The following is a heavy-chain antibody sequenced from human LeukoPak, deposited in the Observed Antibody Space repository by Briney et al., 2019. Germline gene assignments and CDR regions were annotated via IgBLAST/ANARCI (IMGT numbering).Heavy chain of an antibody. CDR3: ARDSPPAYCTSGSCYFAQ. J-gene: IGHJ4*02. CDR2: IYTSGST. D-gene: IGHD2-8*01. Sequence: SQTLSLTCTVSGGSISSKSYYWSWIRQPAGKGLEWIGRIYTSGSTDYNPSLKSRVTISRDTSKNEFSLNLTSVTAADTALYYCARDSPPAYCTSGSCYFAQWGQGTLVTVSS. V-gene: IGHV4-61*02. CDR1: GGSISSKSYY.